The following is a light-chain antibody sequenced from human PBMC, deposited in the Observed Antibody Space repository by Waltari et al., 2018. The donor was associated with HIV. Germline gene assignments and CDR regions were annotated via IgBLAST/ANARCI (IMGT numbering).Light chain of an antibody. Sequence: VTLSVSPGERATLSGRASQSVITNLAWYQEIPGQAPRLLIYGASARATGIPARFSGSGSGTEFTLTISSLQSEDFAVYYCQQYNKWPQTFGQGTKVEIK. J-gene: IGKJ1*01. CDR2: GAS. CDR1: QSVITN. V-gene: IGKV3-15*01. CDR3: QQYNKWPQT.